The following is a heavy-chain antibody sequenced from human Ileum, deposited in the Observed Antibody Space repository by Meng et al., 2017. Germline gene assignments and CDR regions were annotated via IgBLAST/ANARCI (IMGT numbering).Heavy chain of an antibody. CDR2: IYYTGST. J-gene: IGHJ4*02. CDR1: GDSIRTSSSYY. CDR3: ARGYVDSEYHLKCFDF. V-gene: IGHV4-39*07. D-gene: IGHD1-26*01. Sequence: GSLRLSCTVFGDSIRTSSSYYWGWIRQPPGKGLESLGSIYYTGSTYYNPSLKSRVSISVDTSKNQFSLRLSSVTAADTAVYYCARGYVDSEYHLKCFDFWGQGALVTVSS.